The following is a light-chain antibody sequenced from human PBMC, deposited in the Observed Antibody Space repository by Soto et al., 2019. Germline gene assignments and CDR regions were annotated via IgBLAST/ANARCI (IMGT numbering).Light chain of an antibody. CDR3: QQRKSWPLT. J-gene: IGKJ5*01. Sequence: EIVLTQSPATLSLSPGERATLSCRASQSVSSYLAWYQQKPGQAPRLLIYDASNRATGIPARFSGSGSGTDFTLTISSLEPEDLAVYSCQQRKSWPLTFGQGTRLEIK. CDR1: QSVSSY. CDR2: DAS. V-gene: IGKV3-11*01.